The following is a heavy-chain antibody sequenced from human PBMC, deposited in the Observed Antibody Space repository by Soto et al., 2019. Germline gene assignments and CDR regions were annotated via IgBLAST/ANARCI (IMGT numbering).Heavy chain of an antibody. D-gene: IGHD3-10*01. CDR2: IRQDGSEI. CDR3: VRSSGWTGDY. Sequence: GGSLRLSCETSGFAFSNYWMNWVRQVPGKGLEWVANIRQDGSEINYVDSVRGRFTISRDNDKSSLNLQMNSLRAEDTAVYHCVRSSGWTGDYWGQGVLVTVSS. J-gene: IGHJ4*02. CDR1: GFAFSNYW. V-gene: IGHV3-7*04.